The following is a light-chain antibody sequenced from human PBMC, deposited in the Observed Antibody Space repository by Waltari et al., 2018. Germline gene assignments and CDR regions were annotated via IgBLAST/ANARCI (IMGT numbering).Light chain of an antibody. J-gene: IGLJ3*02. CDR3: SSYVGNINLRV. CDR2: DVN. V-gene: IGLV2-8*01. Sequence: QSALTQPPSASGAPGQSVSISCTGTSSDIGGYDHVSWYQQYPGKAPTLIIYDVNQRPSGVSGRFSGSKSGNRASLTVSGLQAEDEAVYFCSSYVGNINLRVFGGGTQLTVL. CDR1: SSDIGGYDH.